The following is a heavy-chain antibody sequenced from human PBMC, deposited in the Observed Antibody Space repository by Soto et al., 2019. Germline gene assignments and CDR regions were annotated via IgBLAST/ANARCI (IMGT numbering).Heavy chain of an antibody. Sequence: EVQLVESGGGVVQPGESLRLSCTASGFTFSTYWMHWVRQAPGKGLVWLSRLKGDGSMTDYADAVKGRFTISRDNAENTLYLQMNGLRDEDTAIYYCARGGLYAYYQDNWGQGTLVTVSS. CDR1: GFTFSTYW. J-gene: IGHJ4*02. D-gene: IGHD3-16*01. CDR2: LKGDGSMT. V-gene: IGHV3-74*01. CDR3: ARGGLYAYYQDN.